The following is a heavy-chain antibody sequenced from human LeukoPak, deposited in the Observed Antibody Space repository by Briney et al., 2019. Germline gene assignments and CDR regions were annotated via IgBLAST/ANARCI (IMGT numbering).Heavy chain of an antibody. Sequence: TGRSLRLSCAASGFIFSSYGMLCVRQAPGKGLEWVAVIWYDASNRYYADSVKGRFTISRDNSKNTLYLQMNSLRAEDTAVYFCARVLAAAATWFDPWGQGTLVTVSS. J-gene: IGHJ5*02. CDR1: GFIFSSYG. CDR2: IWYDASNR. D-gene: IGHD6-13*01. V-gene: IGHV3-33*01. CDR3: ARVLAAAATWFDP.